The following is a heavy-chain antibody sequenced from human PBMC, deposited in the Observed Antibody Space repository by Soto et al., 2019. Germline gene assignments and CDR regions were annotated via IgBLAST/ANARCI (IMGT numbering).Heavy chain of an antibody. CDR2: IRFDGSRI. J-gene: IGHJ6*02. V-gene: IGHV3-33*01. CDR1: RCLFRGYG. D-gene: IGHD6-13*01. Sequence: GGSLRLSCAASRCLFRGYGMHWVRQAPGKGLEWVAIIRFDGSRINYADAVMGRFTISRDNSKNTLYLEMNSLRAEDTAVYYCARDSSSWYGDYYGMDVWGQGTTVTVSS. CDR3: ARDSSSWYGDYYGMDV.